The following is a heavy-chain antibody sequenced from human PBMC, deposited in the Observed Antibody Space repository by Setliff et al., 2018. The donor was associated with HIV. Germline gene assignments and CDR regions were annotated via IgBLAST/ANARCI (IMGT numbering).Heavy chain of an antibody. CDR1: GFTFRTYG. CDR3: AKERAVKPAIGLSLIFDY. Sequence: PGGSLRLSCAASGFTFRTYGMHWVRQAPGKGLEWVAVIWFDGSNKYYADSVKGRFTISRDNSKNTLYLQMNSLRAEDTAVYYCAKERAVKPAIGLSLIFDYWGQGTLVTVSS. CDR2: IWFDGSNK. D-gene: IGHD2-21*02. J-gene: IGHJ4*02. V-gene: IGHV3-33*06.